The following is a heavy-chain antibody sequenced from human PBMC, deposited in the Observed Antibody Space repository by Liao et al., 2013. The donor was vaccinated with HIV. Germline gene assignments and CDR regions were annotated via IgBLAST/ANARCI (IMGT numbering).Heavy chain of an antibody. Sequence: QVQLRESGPGLVKPSETLSLTCTVSGGSISSYYWSWIRQPAGKGLEWIGRIYTSGSTNYNPSLKSRLTMSVDTSKNQFSLKLSSVTAADTAVYYCARGPVMVRGVNYYYMDVWGKGTTVTVSS. D-gene: IGHD3-10*01. CDR2: IYTSGST. CDR3: ARGPVMVRGVNYYYMDV. J-gene: IGHJ6*03. V-gene: IGHV4-4*07. CDR1: GGSISSYY.